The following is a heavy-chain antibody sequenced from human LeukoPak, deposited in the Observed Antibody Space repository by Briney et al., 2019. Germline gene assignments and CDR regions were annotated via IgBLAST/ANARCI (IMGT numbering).Heavy chain of an antibody. Sequence: SETLSLTCTVSGASISSYYWSWLRQPPGKGLEWIGYLYNTRNTYYNPSLKSRVTISVDTSKNQFSLKVSSVTAADTAVYYCAREENGNEPFDYWGQGTLVTVSS. J-gene: IGHJ4*02. CDR1: GASISSYY. V-gene: IGHV4-59*01. CDR3: AREENGNEPFDY. D-gene: IGHD4-23*01. CDR2: LYNTRNT.